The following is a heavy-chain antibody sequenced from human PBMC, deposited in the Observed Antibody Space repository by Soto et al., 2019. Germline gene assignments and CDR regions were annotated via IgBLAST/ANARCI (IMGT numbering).Heavy chain of an antibody. CDR2: ISGSGGST. J-gene: IGHJ4*02. D-gene: IGHD2-15*01. CDR3: ANRGYCSGGSCSYFDY. CDR1: GFTFSSYA. Sequence: EVQLLESGGGLVQPGGSLRLSCAASGFTFSSYAMSWVRQAPGKGLEWVSAISGSGGSTYYADSVKGRFTISRDNSKNTLYLQMNSLRAEDTAVYYCANRGYCSGGSCSYFDYWGQGTLVTVSS. V-gene: IGHV3-23*01.